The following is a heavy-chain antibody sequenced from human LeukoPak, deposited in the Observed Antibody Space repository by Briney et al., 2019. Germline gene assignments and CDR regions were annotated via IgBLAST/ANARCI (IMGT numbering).Heavy chain of an antibody. CDR2: ISWNSGSI. V-gene: IGHV3-9*01. J-gene: IGHJ4*02. CDR1: GFTFDDYA. D-gene: IGHD6-19*01. Sequence: GGSLRLSCAASGFTFDDYAMHWVRQAPGKGLEWVSGISWNSGSIGYADSVKGRFTISRDNAKNSLYPQMNSLRAEDTALYYCAKDSSSGWYLLFDYWGQGTLVTVSS. CDR3: AKDSSSGWYLLFDY.